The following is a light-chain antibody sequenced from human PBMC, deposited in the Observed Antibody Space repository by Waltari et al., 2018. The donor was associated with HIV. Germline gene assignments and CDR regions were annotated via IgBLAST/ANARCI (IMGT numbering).Light chain of an antibody. CDR1: SSNTGTKT. Sequence: QSVLTQPPSASGTPGQRVPISCSGSSSNTGTKTVNWYQQLPVSAPKFLMYGNHVRPSGVPDRFSGSQSGTSASLAISGLRSEDEADYYCAAWDDSLNAWVFGGGTKVTVL. J-gene: IGLJ3*02. CDR3: AAWDDSLNAWV. V-gene: IGLV1-44*01. CDR2: GNH.